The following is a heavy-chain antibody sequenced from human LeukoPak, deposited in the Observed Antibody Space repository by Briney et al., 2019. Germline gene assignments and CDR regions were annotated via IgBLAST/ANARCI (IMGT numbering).Heavy chain of an antibody. CDR3: ARDVGSSSRMDV. V-gene: IGHV1-69*13. CDR2: IIPIFGTA. J-gene: IGHJ6*02. Sequence: ASVKASCKASGGTFSSYAISWVRQAPGQGLEWMGGIIPIFGTANYAQKFQGRVTITADESTSTAYMELGSLRSEDTAVYYCARDVGSSSRMDVWGQGTTVTVSS. D-gene: IGHD6-6*01. CDR1: GGTFSSYA.